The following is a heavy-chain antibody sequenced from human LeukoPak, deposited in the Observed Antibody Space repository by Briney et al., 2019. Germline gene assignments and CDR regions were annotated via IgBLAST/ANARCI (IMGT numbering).Heavy chain of an antibody. CDR2: ISSSSMYI. Sequence: GGSLRLSCAVSGFTFSRYNMNWGRQAPGKGLEWVSSISSSSMYIFYADSVKGRFTISRDNAKNSLFLQMDSLRAEDTAMYYCARVDCSESNCYLDYWGQGTLVTVSS. D-gene: IGHD2-15*01. CDR3: ARVDCSESNCYLDY. CDR1: GFTFSRYN. V-gene: IGHV3-21*01. J-gene: IGHJ4*02.